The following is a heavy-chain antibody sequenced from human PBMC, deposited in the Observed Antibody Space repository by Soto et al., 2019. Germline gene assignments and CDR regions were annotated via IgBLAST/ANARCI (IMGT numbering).Heavy chain of an antibody. Sequence: TQSLTCAFSAFTIISGDYSWSWIRQPPGNCLEWIGYIYHSGSTYYNPSLKSRVTISVDRSKNQFSLKLSSVTAADTAVYYCARDRRTHDFWSGNYYYGMDVWGQGTTVTVSS. CDR3: ARDRRTHDFWSGNYYYGMDV. J-gene: IGHJ6*01. CDR2: IYHSGST. D-gene: IGHD3-3*01. V-gene: IGHV4-30-2*01. CDR1: AFTIISGDYS.